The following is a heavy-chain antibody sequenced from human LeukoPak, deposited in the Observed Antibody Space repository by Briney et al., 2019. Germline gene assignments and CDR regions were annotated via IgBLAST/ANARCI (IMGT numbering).Heavy chain of an antibody. CDR2: INHSGST. CDR3: ARRGYSYAFALAQYFDY. J-gene: IGHJ4*02. D-gene: IGHD5-18*01. Sequence: SETLSLTCAVYGGSFSGYYWSRIRQPPGKGLEWIGEINHSGSTNYNPSLKSRVTISVDTSKNQFSLKLSSVTAADTAVYYCARRGYSYAFALAQYFDYWGQGTLVTVSS. V-gene: IGHV4-34*01. CDR1: GGSFSGYY.